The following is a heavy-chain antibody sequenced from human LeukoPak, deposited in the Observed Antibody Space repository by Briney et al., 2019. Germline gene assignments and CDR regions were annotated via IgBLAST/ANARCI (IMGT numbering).Heavy chain of an antibody. CDR2: INGDNGDT. J-gene: IGHJ4*02. D-gene: IGHD3-10*01. CDR3: ARSSSGTYHY. V-gene: IGHV1-3*01. Sequence: ASVKVSCKTSGYNFASYTMHWLRQAPGQSPEWMGSINGDNGDTKYSEKFQGRVTFTRDTSASSAYMELSRLRSEDTAVYYCARSSSGTYHYWGQGTLVTVSS. CDR1: GYNFASYT.